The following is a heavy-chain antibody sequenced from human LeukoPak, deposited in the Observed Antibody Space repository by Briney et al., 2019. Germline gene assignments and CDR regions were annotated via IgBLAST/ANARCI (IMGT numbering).Heavy chain of an antibody. CDR2: IYYSETT. V-gene: IGHV4-59*01. D-gene: IGHD1-14*01. J-gene: IGHJ6*03. Sequence: SETLSLTCSVSGGSISNYFWSWIRQPPGKGLECIGFIYYSETTNYNPSFKSRVTISVDMSKNQFSLKLNSVTAADTAVYYCARFPGGAEYRHYYYMDVWGKGTTVTVSS. CDR1: GGSISNYF. CDR3: ARFPGGAEYRHYYYMDV.